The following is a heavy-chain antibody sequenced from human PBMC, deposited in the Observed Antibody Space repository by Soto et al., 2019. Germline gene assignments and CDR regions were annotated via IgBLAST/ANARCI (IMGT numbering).Heavy chain of an antibody. J-gene: IGHJ4*02. D-gene: IGHD1-1*01. CDR2: INGDGSNT. CDR1: GFTFSSYW. CDR3: IRTGTILFDY. Sequence: GVLRLSCAASGFTFSSYWMHWVRQAPGKGLVWVSRINGDGSNTNYADSVKGRFTISRDNAKNTLYLQMNSLRADDTAVYYCIRTGTILFDYWGQGTLVTVSS. V-gene: IGHV3-74*01.